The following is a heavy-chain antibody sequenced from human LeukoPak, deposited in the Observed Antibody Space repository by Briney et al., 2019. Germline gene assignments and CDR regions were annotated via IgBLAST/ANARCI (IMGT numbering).Heavy chain of an antibody. V-gene: IGHV3-23*01. Sequence: QPGTSLRLSCAASGFTFRNHGMYWVRQAPGKGLEWVSAISGSGGSTYYADSVKGRFTISRDNSKNTLYLQMNSLRAEDTAVYYCAKAGPHQLLSWATYFDYWGQGTLVTVSS. J-gene: IGHJ4*02. CDR3: AKAGPHQLLSWATYFDY. CDR1: GFTFRNHG. D-gene: IGHD2-2*01. CDR2: ISGSGGST.